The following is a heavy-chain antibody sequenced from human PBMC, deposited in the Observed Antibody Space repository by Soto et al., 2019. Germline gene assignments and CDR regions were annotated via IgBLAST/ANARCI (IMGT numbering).Heavy chain of an antibody. CDR2: INPNSGCT. V-gene: IGHV1-2*02. CDR1: GYTFTGYY. CDR3: ARALYDYDILTGYSEFDY. J-gene: IGHJ4*02. D-gene: IGHD3-9*01. Sequence: ASVKVSCKASGYTFTGYYMHWVRQAPGQGLEWMGWINPNSGCTNYAQKFQGRVTMTRDTSISTAYMELSRLRSDDTAVYYCARALYDYDILTGYSEFDYWGQGTLVTVSS.